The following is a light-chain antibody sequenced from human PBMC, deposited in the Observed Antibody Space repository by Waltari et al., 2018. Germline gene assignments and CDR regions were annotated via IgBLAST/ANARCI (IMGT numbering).Light chain of an antibody. CDR1: QNVNNW. V-gene: IGKV1-12*01. J-gene: IGKJ3*01. Sequence: DPQMTQSPSSVSASIGDTVTISCRASQNVNNWVAWYQQKPGKAPKLLIYFASTLQSGVSSRFSGSGSGTHFTLTINNLQPEDAATYYCQQANSFPPGTFGPGTRVDMK. CDR3: QQANSFPPGT. CDR2: FAS.